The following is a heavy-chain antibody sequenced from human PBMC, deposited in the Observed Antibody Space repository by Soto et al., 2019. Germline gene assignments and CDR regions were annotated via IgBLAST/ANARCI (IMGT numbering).Heavy chain of an antibody. V-gene: IGHV3-23*01. CDR2: ISGSGGST. Sequence: GGSLRLSCAASGFTFSSYAMSWVRQAPGKGLEWVSAISGSGGSTYYADSVKGRFTISRDNSKNTLYLQMNSLRAEDTAVYYCAKEQTYYYDSSGYYYFDYWGQGTLVTVSS. CDR1: GFTFSSYA. D-gene: IGHD3-22*01. CDR3: AKEQTYYYDSSGYYYFDY. J-gene: IGHJ4*02.